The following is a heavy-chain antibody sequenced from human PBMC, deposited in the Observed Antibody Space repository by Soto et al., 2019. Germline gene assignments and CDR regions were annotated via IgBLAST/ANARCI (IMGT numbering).Heavy chain of an antibody. CDR2: FDPEDGET. Sequence: ASVKVSCKVSGYTLTELSMHWVRQAPGKGLEWMGGFDPEDGETIYAQKFQGRVTMTEDTSTDTAYMELSSLRSEDTAVYYCATRYCSGGSCYSNWFDPWGQGTLVTVSS. J-gene: IGHJ5*02. CDR3: ATRYCSGGSCYSNWFDP. D-gene: IGHD2-15*01. V-gene: IGHV1-24*01. CDR1: GYTLTELS.